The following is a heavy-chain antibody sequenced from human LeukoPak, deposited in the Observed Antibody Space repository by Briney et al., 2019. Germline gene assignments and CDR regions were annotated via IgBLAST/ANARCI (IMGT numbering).Heavy chain of an antibody. CDR3: AKERFEIRYFDWNRRDRGGNWFDP. J-gene: IGHJ5*02. V-gene: IGHV3-23*01. CDR1: GFTFSSYA. D-gene: IGHD3-9*01. CDR2: ISGSGGST. Sequence: TGGSLRLSGAASGFTFSSYAMSWVRQAPGKGLEWGSAISGSGGSTYYADSVKGRFTISRDNSKNTLYLQMNSLRAEDTAVYYCAKERFEIRYFDWNRRDRGGNWFDPWGQGTLVTVSS.